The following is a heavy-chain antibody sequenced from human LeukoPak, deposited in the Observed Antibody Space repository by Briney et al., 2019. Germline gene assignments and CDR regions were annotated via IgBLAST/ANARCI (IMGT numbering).Heavy chain of an antibody. J-gene: IGHJ4*02. D-gene: IGHD3-22*01. Sequence: SGTLSLTCTVSGGSISSYYWSWIRQPPGKGLEWIGYIYYSGSTNYNPSLKSRVTISVDTSKNQFSLKLSSVTAADTAVYYCARDANLYYYDSSGYYWSYFDYWGQGTLVTVSS. CDR1: GGSISSYY. CDR3: ARDANLYYYDSSGYYWSYFDY. V-gene: IGHV4-59*01. CDR2: IYYSGST.